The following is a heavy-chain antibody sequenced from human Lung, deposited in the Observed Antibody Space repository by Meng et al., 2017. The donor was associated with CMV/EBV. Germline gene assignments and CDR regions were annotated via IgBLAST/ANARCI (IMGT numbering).Heavy chain of an antibody. Sequence: HVQLGQLGAWVRQPGASVKVSCKGSGYSFTDYHIHWVRQAPGQGLEWMGWMNPKSGGANYAQKFQGRVTMTRDTSISTAYMELSRLRSDDTAVYYCAREGLVGDLRYFDLWGRGTLVTVSS. CDR2: MNPKSGGA. V-gene: IGHV1-2*02. J-gene: IGHJ2*01. CDR3: AREGLVGDLRYFDL. D-gene: IGHD3-16*01. CDR1: GYSFTDYH.